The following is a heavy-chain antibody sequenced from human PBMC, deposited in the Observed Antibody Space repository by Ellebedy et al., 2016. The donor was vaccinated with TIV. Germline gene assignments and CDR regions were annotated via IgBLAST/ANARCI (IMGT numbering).Heavy chain of an antibody. CDR3: AKVPCVTGSCGHAPDAEYLHH. V-gene: IGHV3-23*01. CDR1: GFTFSSYA. CDR2: ISGSSDRT. D-gene: IGHD2-8*02. J-gene: IGHJ1*01. Sequence: GESLKISXAASGFTFSSYAMSWVRQAPGKGLEWVSAISGSSDRTYYADSVKGRFTIFRDNSKSTLYLQMSSLRAEDTAVYFCAKVPCVTGSCGHAPDAEYLHHWGQGTLVIVSS.